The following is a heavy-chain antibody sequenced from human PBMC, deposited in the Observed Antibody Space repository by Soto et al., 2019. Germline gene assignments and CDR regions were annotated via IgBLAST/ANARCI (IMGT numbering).Heavy chain of an antibody. V-gene: IGHV4-34*01. J-gene: IGHJ6*02. CDR2: INHSGST. D-gene: IGHD4-4*01. CDR3: ARGTVIRSYYGMDV. Sequence: SETLSLTCAVYGGSFSGYYWSWIRQPPGKGLEWIGEINHSGSTNYNPSLKSRVTISVDTSKNQFSLKLSSVAAADTAVYYCARGTVIRSYYGMDVWGQGTTVTVSS. CDR1: GGSFSGYY.